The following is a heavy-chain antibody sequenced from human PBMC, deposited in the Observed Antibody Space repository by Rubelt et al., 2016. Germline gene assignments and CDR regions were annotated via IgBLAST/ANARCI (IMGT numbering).Heavy chain of an antibody. J-gene: IGHJ3*02. CDR3: ARLPRTGDAFDI. V-gene: IGHV4-39*07. Sequence: QLQLQESGPGLVKPSETLSLTCTVSGGSISSSSYYWGWIRQPPGKGLEWIGSIYYSGSTYYNPSLKSRVTISVDTSKNQFSLKLPSVTAADTAVYYCARLPRTGDAFDIWGQGTMVTVSS. D-gene: IGHD3/OR15-3a*01. CDR2: IYYSGST. CDR1: GGSISSSSYY.